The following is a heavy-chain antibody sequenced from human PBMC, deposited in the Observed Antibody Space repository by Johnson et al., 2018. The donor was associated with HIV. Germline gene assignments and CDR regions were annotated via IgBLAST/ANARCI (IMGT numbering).Heavy chain of an antibody. CDR1: GFTFSSYA. J-gene: IGHJ3*02. V-gene: IGHV3-30*04. Sequence: QVQLVESGGGVVQPGRSLRLSCAASGFTFSSYAMHWVRQAPGKGLEWVAVISYVGSNKYYADSVKGRFTISRDNSKNTLYLQMNRLRAEDTAVYYCERDDRPDGFDIWGQGTMVTVSS. CDR3: ERDDRPDGFDI. CDR2: ISYVGSNK. D-gene: IGHD1-14*01.